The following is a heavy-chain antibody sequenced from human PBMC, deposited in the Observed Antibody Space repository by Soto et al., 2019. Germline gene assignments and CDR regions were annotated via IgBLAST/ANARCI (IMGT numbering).Heavy chain of an antibody. J-gene: IGHJ4*02. Sequence: QVQLQESGPGLVKPSQTLSLTCTVSGGSISSGGYYWSWIRQHPGKGLEWIGYIYYSGSTYYNPSLKSRVTISVDTSKNQFSLKLNSVTAADTAVYYCARLFLGVVPAAMWLDYWGQGTLVTVSS. CDR2: IYYSGST. CDR3: ARLFLGVVPAAMWLDY. D-gene: IGHD2-2*01. V-gene: IGHV4-31*03. CDR1: GGSISSGGYY.